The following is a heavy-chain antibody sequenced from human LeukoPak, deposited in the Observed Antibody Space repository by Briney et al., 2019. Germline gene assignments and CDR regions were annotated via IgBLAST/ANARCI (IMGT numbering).Heavy chain of an antibody. CDR1: GFTFSSYS. D-gene: IGHD4-17*01. V-gene: IGHV3-48*01. J-gene: IGHJ4*02. CDR3: ARGNYGEDY. Sequence: GGSLRLSCAASGFTFSSYSMNWVRQAPGKGLEWVSYISSSISTKYYADSVKGRFTISRDNAKNSLYLQMNSLRAEDTAVYYCARGNYGEDYWGQGTLVTVSS. CDR2: ISSSISTK.